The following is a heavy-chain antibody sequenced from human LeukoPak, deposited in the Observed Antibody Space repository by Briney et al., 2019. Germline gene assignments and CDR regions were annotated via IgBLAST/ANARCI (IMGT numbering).Heavy chain of an antibody. CDR2: IYSGGGT. J-gene: IGHJ4*02. D-gene: IGHD4-17*01. V-gene: IGHV3-53*01. Sequence: LGGSLRLSCASSDFTVSNNYMSWVRQPPGKGLEWVSLIYSGGGTYYADSVKGRFTISRDNSKNTLYLQMNSLRAEDTAVYYCARWTTLHFDYWGQGTLVTVSS. CDR3: ARWTTLHFDY. CDR1: DFTVSNNY.